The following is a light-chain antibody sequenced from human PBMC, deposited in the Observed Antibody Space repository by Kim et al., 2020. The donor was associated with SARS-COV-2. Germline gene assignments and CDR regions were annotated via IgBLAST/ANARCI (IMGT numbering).Light chain of an antibody. J-gene: IGLJ2*01. CDR1: TGAVYSCHF. CDR3: LLCYSGVRV. Sequence: TVSLTCGSSTGAVYSCHFPYWFQHDTGQAPSTLIDDISQRRSWTPARFSGSLHGDKAAMTLSGAQPEDDDDCCCLLCYSGVRVFGGGTQVTVL. V-gene: IGLV7-46*01. CDR2: DIS.